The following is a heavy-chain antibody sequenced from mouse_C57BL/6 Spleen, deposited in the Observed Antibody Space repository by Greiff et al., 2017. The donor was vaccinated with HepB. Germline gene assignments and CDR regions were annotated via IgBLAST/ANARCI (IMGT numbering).Heavy chain of an antibody. V-gene: IGHV1-77*01. CDR3: ARPLYYSNYDWYFDV. J-gene: IGHJ1*03. CDR2: IGPGSGST. Sequence: VKVVESGAELVKPGASVKISCKASGYTFTDYYINWVKQRPGQGLEWIGKIGPGSGSTYYNEKFKGKATLTADKSSSTAYMQLSSLTSEDSAVYFCARPLYYSNYDWYFDVWGTGTTVTVSS. CDR1: GYTFTDYY. D-gene: IGHD2-5*01.